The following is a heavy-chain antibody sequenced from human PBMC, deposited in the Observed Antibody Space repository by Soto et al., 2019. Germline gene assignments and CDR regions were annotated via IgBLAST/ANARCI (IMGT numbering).Heavy chain of an antibody. CDR2: ISVSGTDT. V-gene: IGHV3-11*03. D-gene: IGHD2-15*01. Sequence: GGSLRLSCVASGFTFTDYYMNWIRQTPGKGLEWLSYISVSGTDTNYADSVRGRFTIYRDDAKRSIYLQMNSLRVEDTAVYYCAFPSRLPNYWGQGTLVTVSS. J-gene: IGHJ4*02. CDR3: AFPSRLPNY. CDR1: GFTFTDYY.